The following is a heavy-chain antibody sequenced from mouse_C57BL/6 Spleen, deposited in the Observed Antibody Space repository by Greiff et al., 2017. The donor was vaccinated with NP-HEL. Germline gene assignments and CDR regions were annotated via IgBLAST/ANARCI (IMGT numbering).Heavy chain of an antibody. V-gene: IGHV1-69*01. J-gene: IGHJ3*01. CDR2: IDPSDSYT. CDR1: GYTFTSYW. D-gene: IGHD2-1*01. Sequence: QVQLQQPGAELVMPGASVKLSCKASGYTFTSYWMHWVKQRPGQGLEWIGEIDPSDSYTNYNQKFKGKSTLTVDKSSSTAYMQLSSLTSEDSAVYYCAREDGNFAYWGQGTLVTVSA. CDR3: AREDGNFAY.